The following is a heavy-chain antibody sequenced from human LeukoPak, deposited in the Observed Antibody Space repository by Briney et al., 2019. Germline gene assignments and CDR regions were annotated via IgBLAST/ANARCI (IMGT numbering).Heavy chain of an antibody. Sequence: GSVKVSCRASGYTFTSYDINWVRQAPGRGLEGRGWMNLKSGNTGYGQRFQGRVTITRNTSISTAYMELSSLRSEDTAVYYCARALREYGGATIKYYFDYWGQGTLVTVSS. J-gene: IGHJ4*02. CDR2: MNLKSGNT. D-gene: IGHD1-26*01. CDR1: GYTFTSYD. CDR3: ARALREYGGATIKYYFDY. V-gene: IGHV1-8*03.